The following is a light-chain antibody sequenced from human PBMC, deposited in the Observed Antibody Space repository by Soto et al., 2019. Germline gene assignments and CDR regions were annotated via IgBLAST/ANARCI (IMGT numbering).Light chain of an antibody. CDR2: EVS. J-gene: IGLJ1*01. Sequence: QSVLTQPASVSGSPGQSITISCTGTSSDVGGYNYVSWYQQHPGKAPKLMIYEVSNRPLGVSNRFSGSKSGNTASLTISGLQAEDEADYYCTSYTSSSILDVFGTGTNVTVL. CDR1: SSDVGGYNY. CDR3: TSYTSSSILDV. V-gene: IGLV2-14*01.